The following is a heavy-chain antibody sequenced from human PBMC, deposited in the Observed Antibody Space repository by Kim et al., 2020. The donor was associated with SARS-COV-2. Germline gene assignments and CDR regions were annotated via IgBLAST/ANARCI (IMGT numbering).Heavy chain of an antibody. D-gene: IGHD3-16*01. CDR3: ARHPRTVHRDYGKIDWFDP. CDR2: MYSGGNT. Sequence: SETLSLTCIVSGGSISSSDDSWGWIRQPPGKGLEWVVSMYSGGNTYYNPSLKSRVTISVDTSRNQFSLDLTSVTAADTAVYYCARHPRTVHRDYGKIDWFDPWGQGTLVTVSS. CDR1: GGSISSSDDS. J-gene: IGHJ5*02. V-gene: IGHV4-39*01.